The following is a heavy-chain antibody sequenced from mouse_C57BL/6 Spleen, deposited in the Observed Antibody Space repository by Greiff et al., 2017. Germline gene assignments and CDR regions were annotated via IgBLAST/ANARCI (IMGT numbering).Heavy chain of an antibody. Sequence: QVQLQQPGAELVRPGSSVKLSCKASGYTFTSYWMHWVKQRPIQGLEWIGNIDPSDSETHYTQKFKDKATLTVDKSSSTAYMQLSSLTSEDSAVYYCARSWDVEFAYWGQGTLVTVSA. J-gene: IGHJ3*01. CDR2: IDPSDSET. D-gene: IGHD4-1*01. CDR3: ARSWDVEFAY. CDR1: GYTFTSYW. V-gene: IGHV1-52*01.